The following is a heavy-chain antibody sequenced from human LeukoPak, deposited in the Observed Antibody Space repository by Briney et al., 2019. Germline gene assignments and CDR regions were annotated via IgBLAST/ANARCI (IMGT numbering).Heavy chain of an antibody. CDR2: VSSDGNKE. V-gene: IGHV3-30*03. D-gene: IGHD3-10*01. J-gene: IGHJ6*02. CDR1: GFTFSRFG. CDR3: ATPITMVRGVITADYYYYGMDV. Sequence: GGSLRLSCAASGFTFSRFGMPWVRQAPGRGPEWVACVSSDGNKEYYVDSVKGRFTISRDNSKNTLYLQMNSLRAEDTAVYYCATPITMVRGVITADYYYYGMDVWGQGTTVTVSS.